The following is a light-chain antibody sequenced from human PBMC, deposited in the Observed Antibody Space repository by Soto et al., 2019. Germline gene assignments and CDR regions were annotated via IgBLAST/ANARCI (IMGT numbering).Light chain of an antibody. CDR1: SSDVGAYNY. CDR2: DVT. V-gene: IGLV2-14*01. J-gene: IGLJ1*01. Sequence: QSVLTQPASVSGPPGQSITISCTGTSSDVGAYNYDSWYQHHPGKAPRLVIYDVTNRPSGISDRFSGAKSGNTASLTISGLLAEDEADYYCASYTTISTYVFGTGTKVTVL. CDR3: ASYTTISTYV.